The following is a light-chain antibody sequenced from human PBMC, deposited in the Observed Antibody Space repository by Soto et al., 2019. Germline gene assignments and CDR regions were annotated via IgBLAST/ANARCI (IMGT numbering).Light chain of an antibody. CDR1: QSVSFD. CDR3: QQRSNWPALT. V-gene: IGKV3-11*01. J-gene: IGKJ4*01. CDR2: AAS. Sequence: EIVLTQSPATLSLSPGERATLSCRASQSVSFDLAWYQQKPGQAPRLLIYAASNRATGIPARFSVSETGTDFALTISSLEPEDFAVYYCQQRSNWPALTFGGGTKVEIK.